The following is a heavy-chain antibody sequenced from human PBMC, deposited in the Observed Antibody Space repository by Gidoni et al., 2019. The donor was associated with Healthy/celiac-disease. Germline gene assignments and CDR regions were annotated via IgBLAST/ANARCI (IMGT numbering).Heavy chain of an antibody. J-gene: IGHJ3*02. V-gene: IGHV3-66*04. CDR1: GFTVSSNY. CDR3: ARRTPLLAYAFDI. CDR2: IYSGGST. Sequence: EVQLVESGGGVVQPGGSLRLSCAASGFTVSSNYMSWVRQAPGKGLAWVSVIYSGGSTYYADSVKGRFTISRDNSKNTLYLQMNSLRAEDTAVYYCARRTPLLAYAFDIWGQGTMVTVSS. D-gene: IGHD3-10*01.